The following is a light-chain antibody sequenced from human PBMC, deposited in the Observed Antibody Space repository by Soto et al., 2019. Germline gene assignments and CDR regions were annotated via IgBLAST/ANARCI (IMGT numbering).Light chain of an antibody. CDR2: GSS. CDR3: QSYDNGLSASV. V-gene: IGLV1-40*01. CDR1: SSNIGAGHV. Sequence: QSVLTQPPSVSGAPGQRVTIPCTGSSSNIGAGHVVHWYQQFPGRAPNLLIYGSSNRPSGVPDRFSGSKSGTSASLAITGLQAEDEADYYCQSYDNGLSASVFGGGTQLTVL. J-gene: IGLJ2*01.